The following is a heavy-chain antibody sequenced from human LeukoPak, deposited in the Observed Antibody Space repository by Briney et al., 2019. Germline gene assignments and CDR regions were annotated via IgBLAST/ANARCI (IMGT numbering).Heavy chain of an antibody. J-gene: IGHJ4*02. Sequence: PGGSLRLSCAASGFTFSSYSMNWVRQAPGKGLEWVSYISSSSSTIYYADSVKGRFTISRDNAKNSLYLQMNSLRAEDTAVYYCARDSVAVTDYWGQGTLVTVSS. CDR2: ISSSSSTI. CDR1: GFTFSSYS. D-gene: IGHD4-23*01. CDR3: ARDSVAVTDY. V-gene: IGHV3-48*04.